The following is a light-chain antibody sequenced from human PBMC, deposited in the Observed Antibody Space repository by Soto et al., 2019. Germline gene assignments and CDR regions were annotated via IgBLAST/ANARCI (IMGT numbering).Light chain of an antibody. J-gene: IGLJ1*01. V-gene: IGLV2-8*01. Sequence: QSAPTQPPSSSGSPGQSDAISCTGTSGNNYVSWYEQHPGKATKPIIYEVTNQPSGVPARFSGSKSGNTASLTVSGLQAEDEADYYFSSYVDSNNLLFRTGTKVTGL. CDR1: SGNNY. CDR3: SSYVDSNNLL. CDR2: EVT.